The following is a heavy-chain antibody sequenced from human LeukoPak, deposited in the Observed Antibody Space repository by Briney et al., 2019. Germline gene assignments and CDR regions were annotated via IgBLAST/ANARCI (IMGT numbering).Heavy chain of an antibody. J-gene: IGHJ4*02. CDR1: GFTFSSYA. D-gene: IGHD2-2*01. CDR2: ISSTGSII. Sequence: GGSLRLSCAASGFTFSSYAMNWVRQAPGKGLELVSYISSTGSIIYYADSVKVRFTFSRDNAKNSLYLQMNSLRVEDTAVYYCARDRPPSRTYPIFDYWGQGILVTVSS. CDR3: ARDRPPSRTYPIFDY. V-gene: IGHV3-48*03.